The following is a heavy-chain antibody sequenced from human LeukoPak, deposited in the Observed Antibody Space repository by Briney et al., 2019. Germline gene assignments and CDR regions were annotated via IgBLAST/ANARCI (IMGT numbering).Heavy chain of an antibody. CDR1: GLTVSNNY. CDR3: ARNGLPWGTDV. CDR2: LYSGGGT. Sequence: PGGSLRLSCAVSGLTVSNNYMSWVRQAPGKGLECISSLYSGGGTDYVDSVKGRFTISRDNFKNTLYLQMNSLRAEDTAVYYCARNGLPWGTDVWGQGTTVTVSS. D-gene: IGHD3/OR15-3a*01. J-gene: IGHJ6*02. V-gene: IGHV3-53*01.